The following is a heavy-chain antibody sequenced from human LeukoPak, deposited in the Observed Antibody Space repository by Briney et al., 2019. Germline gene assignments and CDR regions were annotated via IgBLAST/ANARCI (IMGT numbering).Heavy chain of an antibody. CDR2: ISSSSSYI. CDR3: ARDLRQPYDILGSAGDFDY. Sequence: GGSLRLSSTTSGFTFSSYSMNWVRQAPGKGLEWVSSISSSSSYIYYADSVKGRFTISRDNAKNSLYLQMNSLRAEDTAVYYCARDLRQPYDILGSAGDFDYWGQGTLVTVSS. J-gene: IGHJ4*02. V-gene: IGHV3-21*01. CDR1: GFTFSSYS. D-gene: IGHD3-9*01.